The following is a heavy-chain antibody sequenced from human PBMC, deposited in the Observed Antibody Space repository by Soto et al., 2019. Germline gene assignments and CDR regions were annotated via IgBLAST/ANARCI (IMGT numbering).Heavy chain of an antibody. CDR3: ATAITMVRGVIFYYYGMDV. CDR1: GGTFSSYA. D-gene: IGHD3-10*01. CDR2: IIPIFGTA. Sequence: SVKVSCKASGGTFSSYAISWVRQAPGQGLEWMGGIIPIFGTANYAQKFQGRVTITADESTSTAYMELSSLRSEDTAVYYCATAITMVRGVIFYYYGMDVWGQGTTVTVSS. V-gene: IGHV1-69*13. J-gene: IGHJ6*02.